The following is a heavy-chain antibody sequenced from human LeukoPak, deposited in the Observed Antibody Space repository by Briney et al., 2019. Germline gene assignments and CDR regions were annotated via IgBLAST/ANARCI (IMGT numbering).Heavy chain of an antibody. CDR3: AKLSKGYGDYGYFDL. V-gene: IGHV3-23*01. J-gene: IGHJ2*01. Sequence: GGSLRLSCAASGFTFSSYAMRWVRQAPGKGLEWVSAISGSGGSTYYADSVKGRFTISRDNSKNTLYLQMNSLRAEDTAVYYCAKLSKGYGDYGYFDLWGRGTLVTVSS. CDR2: ISGSGGST. D-gene: IGHD4-17*01. CDR1: GFTFSSYA.